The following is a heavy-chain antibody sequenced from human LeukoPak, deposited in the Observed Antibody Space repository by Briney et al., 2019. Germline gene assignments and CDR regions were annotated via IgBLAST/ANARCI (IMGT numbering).Heavy chain of an antibody. CDR2: ISGSGGRT. CDR1: GFTFSSCA. V-gene: IGHV3-23*01. CDR3: ARWGDPKYSINAFDI. J-gene: IGHJ3*02. D-gene: IGHD5-18*01. Sequence: GGSLRLSCAASGFTFSSCAMSWVRQAPGKGLEWVSSISGSGGRTYYAHSVKGRFTISRENAKNSLYLQVNSLRAEETAVYYCARWGDPKYSINAFDIWGKGTMVTVSS.